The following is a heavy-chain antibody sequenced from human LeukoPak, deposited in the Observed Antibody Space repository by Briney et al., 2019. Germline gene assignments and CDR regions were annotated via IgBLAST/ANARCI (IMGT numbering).Heavy chain of an antibody. Sequence: SETLSLTCTVSGGSIRSGSYYWSWIRQPAGKGLEWIGRIYTSGSTNYNPSLKSRVTISVDTSKNQFSLKLSSVTAADTAVYYCASYSSSFHHIWGQGTMVTVSS. V-gene: IGHV4-61*02. CDR2: IYTSGST. CDR1: GGSIRSGSYY. CDR3: ASYSSSFHHI. J-gene: IGHJ3*02. D-gene: IGHD2-21*01.